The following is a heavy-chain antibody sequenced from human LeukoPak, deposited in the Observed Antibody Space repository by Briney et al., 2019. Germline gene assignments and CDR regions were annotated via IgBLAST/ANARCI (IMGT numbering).Heavy chain of an antibody. CDR2: ISYDGSNK. Sequence: GRSLRLSCAASGFTFSSYGMHGVRQAPGKGLEGVAVISYDGSNKYYADSVKGRFTISRDNSKNTLYLQMNSLRAEDTAVYYCASGGYSYVYPAHYWGQGTLVTVSS. D-gene: IGHD5-18*01. CDR3: ASGGYSYVYPAHY. J-gene: IGHJ4*02. CDR1: GFTFSSYG. V-gene: IGHV3-30*03.